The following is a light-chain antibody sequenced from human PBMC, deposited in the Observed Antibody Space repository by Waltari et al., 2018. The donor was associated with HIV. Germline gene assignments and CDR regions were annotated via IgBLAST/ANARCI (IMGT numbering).Light chain of an antibody. J-gene: IGLJ2*01. CDR2: DVT. Sequence: QSALTQPDSGSVSPGQSTTISCTGTSSHVGGYNYVSWYQHHPGKAPKRIIYDVTHRPSGVSNRFSGSKSGNTASLTISGLQAEDEADYYCSSYASTSTLRFGGGTKLTVL. CDR3: SSYASTSTLR. CDR1: SSHVGGYNY. V-gene: IGLV2-14*01.